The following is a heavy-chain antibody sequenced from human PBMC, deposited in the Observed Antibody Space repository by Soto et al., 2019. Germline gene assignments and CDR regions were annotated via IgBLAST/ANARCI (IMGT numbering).Heavy chain of an antibody. D-gene: IGHD2-2*01. V-gene: IGHV2-5*01. CDR1: GFSLNTSGMG. J-gene: IGHJ4*01. Sequence: QITLKESGPTLVKPTQTLTLTCTFSGFSLNTSGMGVGWIRQPPGKALEWLALIHWNDDKRYRPSLNSRLTIAKDTSKSQVVLTVTNVDPVDTATYYCAHTKIVVVPAATHNFDYWGQGILVTVSS. CDR2: IHWNDDK. CDR3: AHTKIVVVPAATHNFDY.